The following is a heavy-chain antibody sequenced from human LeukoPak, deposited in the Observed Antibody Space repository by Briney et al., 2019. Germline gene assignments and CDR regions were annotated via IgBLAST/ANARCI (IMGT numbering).Heavy chain of an antibody. D-gene: IGHD1-7*01. V-gene: IGHV1-24*01. CDR2: FDPEDGER. CDR3: STLLSSYYLDH. J-gene: IGHJ4*02. CDR1: GYTLTDLS. Sequence: ASVKVSCKVSGYTLTDLSMHWVRQAPGKGLEWMGGFDPEDGERIFAEKFQGRVIMTEDTSTDTAYMELSSLTSEDTAVYYCSTLLSSYYLDHWGQGTLVTVAS.